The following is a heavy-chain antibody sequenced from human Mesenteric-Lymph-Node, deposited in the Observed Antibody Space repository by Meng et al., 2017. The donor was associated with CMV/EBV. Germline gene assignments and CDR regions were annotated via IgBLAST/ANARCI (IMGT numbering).Heavy chain of an antibody. CDR2: IYSSDSST. V-gene: IGHV3-23*03. D-gene: IGHD3-16*01. J-gene: IGHJ6*02. CDR1: GFTVSSNY. Sequence: GESLKISCAASGFTVSSNYMSWVRQAPGKGLEWVSVIYSSDSSTYYADSVQGRFSISRDNSKNTLFLQMDSLRAEDTAVYYCAKSIEPWGSYYYYGLDVWGQGTTVTVSS. CDR3: AKSIEPWGSYYYYGLDV.